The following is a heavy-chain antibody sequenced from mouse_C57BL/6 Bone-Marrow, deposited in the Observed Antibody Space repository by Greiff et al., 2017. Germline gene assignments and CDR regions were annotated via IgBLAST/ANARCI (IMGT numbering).Heavy chain of an antibody. CDR2: ICWDDAK. D-gene: IGHD2-4*01. V-gene: IGHV8-8*01. J-gene: IGHJ3*01. CDR1: GFSLSTFGMG. CDR3: ARIRVDYDYPPWFAY. Sequence: QVQLKESGPGILQPSQTLSLTCSFSGFSLSTFGMGVGWIRQPSGKGLEWLAHICWDDAKYYNPALKSWLTLSQDTSKNQVFLKIANVDTADTATYDCARIRVDYDYPPWFAYWGQGTLVTVSA.